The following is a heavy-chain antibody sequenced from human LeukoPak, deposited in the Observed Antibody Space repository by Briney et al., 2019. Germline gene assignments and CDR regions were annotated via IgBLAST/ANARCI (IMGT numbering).Heavy chain of an antibody. CDR3: ARVDYDILTGYPKSFDY. J-gene: IGHJ4*02. V-gene: IGHV1-2*02. CDR2: INPNSGGT. D-gene: IGHD3-9*01. Sequence: ASVKVSCKASGYTFTGYYMHWVRQAPGQGLEWMGWINPNSGGTNYAQKFQGRVTMTRDTSISTAYMELSRLRSGDTAVYYCARVDYDILTGYPKSFDYWGQGTLVTVSS. CDR1: GYTFTGYY.